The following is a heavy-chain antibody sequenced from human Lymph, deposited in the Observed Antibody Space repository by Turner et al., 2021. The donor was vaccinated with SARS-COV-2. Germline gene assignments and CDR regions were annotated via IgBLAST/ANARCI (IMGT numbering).Heavy chain of an antibody. CDR3: GVGPTRWYFQH. CDR2: CFYSGRT. D-gene: IGHD1-26*01. CDR1: GVPISSSSYY. Sequence: QLQLQESGPGLVTPSETLSLTCTVSGVPISSSSYYWGWIRQPPGKGLEWIGNCFYSGRTYYNPSLKSRVTISEDTSKNQFSLKLTSVTAADTAVYYCGVGPTRWYFQHWGQGTLVTVSS. V-gene: IGHV4-39*01. J-gene: IGHJ1*01.